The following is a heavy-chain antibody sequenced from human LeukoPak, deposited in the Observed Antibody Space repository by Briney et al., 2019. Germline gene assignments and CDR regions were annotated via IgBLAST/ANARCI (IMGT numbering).Heavy chain of an antibody. CDR3: ARDFVAFDF. D-gene: IGHD3-3*01. V-gene: IGHV3-30-3*01. J-gene: IGHJ4*02. CDR1: GFPFDSYA. CDR2: ISYDGSNK. Sequence: GGSLRLSCAASGFPFDSYAMHWVRQAPGKGLEWVAVISYDGSNKYYADSVKGRFTISRDNSKYTLYLQMNSLRAEDTAVYYCARDFVAFDFWGQGTLVTVSS.